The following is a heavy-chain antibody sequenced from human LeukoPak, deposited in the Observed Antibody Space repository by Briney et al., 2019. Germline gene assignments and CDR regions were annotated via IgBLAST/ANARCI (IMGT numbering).Heavy chain of an antibody. CDR2: IYTSGTI. D-gene: IGHD3-10*01. V-gene: IGHV4-4*07. J-gene: IGHJ5*02. Sequence: SETLSLTCTVPGGSISSYYWSWIRQPAGTALEWIGRIYTSGTITYNPSLKSRVTMPVDTSKNQFSLKLSSVTAADTAVYYCARDSGTTGEVKFDPWGQGTLVTVSS. CDR3: ARDSGTTGEVKFDP. CDR1: GGSISSYY.